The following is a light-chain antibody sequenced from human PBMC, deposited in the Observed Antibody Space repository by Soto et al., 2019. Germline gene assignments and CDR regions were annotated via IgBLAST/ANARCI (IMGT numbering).Light chain of an antibody. CDR2: INSDGSH. J-gene: IGLJ2*01. CDR1: SGHSSYA. CDR3: QTWGTGIMV. Sequence: QLVLTQSPSASGSLGASVKVTCILSSGHSSYAIAWHQQQPQKGPRYLMKINSDGSHSKGDGITDRFSGSSSGPERYLTISSLQSEDEADYYCQTWGTGIMVFGGGTKLTVL. V-gene: IGLV4-69*02.